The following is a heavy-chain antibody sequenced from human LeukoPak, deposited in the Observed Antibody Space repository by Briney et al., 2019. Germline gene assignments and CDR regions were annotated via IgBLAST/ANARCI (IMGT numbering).Heavy chain of an antibody. D-gene: IGHD6-19*01. Sequence: GRSLRLSCVASGFIFSDYWMSWVRQAPGKGPEWVANIKVDGIEKYYADSVKGRFTISRDNAKNSLYLQMNSLRAEDTAVYYCARDSAGSGWVYWGQGTLVTVSS. V-gene: IGHV3-7*04. CDR2: IKVDGIEK. CDR1: GFIFSDYW. J-gene: IGHJ4*02. CDR3: ARDSAGSGWVY.